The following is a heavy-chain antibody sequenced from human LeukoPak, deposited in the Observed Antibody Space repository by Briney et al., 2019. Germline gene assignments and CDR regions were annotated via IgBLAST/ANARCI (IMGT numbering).Heavy chain of an antibody. D-gene: IGHD3-22*01. Sequence: SQTLSLTCTVSGGSISSGGYYWSRIRQHPGKGLEWIGYIYYSGSTYYNPSLKSRVTISVDTSKNQFSLKLSSVTAADTAVYYCAREGSSGTNWFDPWGQGTLVTVSS. CDR3: AREGSSGTNWFDP. V-gene: IGHV4-31*03. J-gene: IGHJ5*02. CDR2: IYYSGST. CDR1: GGSISSGGYY.